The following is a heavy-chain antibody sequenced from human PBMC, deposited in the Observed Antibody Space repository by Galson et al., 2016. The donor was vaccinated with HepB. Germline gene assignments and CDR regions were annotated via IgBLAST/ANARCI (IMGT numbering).Heavy chain of an antibody. CDR1: GGSFSGYY. CDR2: INHSGST. J-gene: IGHJ4*02. Sequence: LTCAVYGGSFSGYYWSWIRQPPGKGLEWIGEINHSGSTNYNPSLKSRVTISVDTSKNQFSLKLSSVTAADTAVYYCARGRGRTYYFDYWGQGTLVTVSS. CDR3: ARGRGRTYYFDY. V-gene: IGHV4-34*01. D-gene: IGHD2-15*01.